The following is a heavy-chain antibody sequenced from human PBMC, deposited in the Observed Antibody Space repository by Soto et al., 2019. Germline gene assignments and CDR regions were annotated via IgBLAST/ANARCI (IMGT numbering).Heavy chain of an antibody. D-gene: IGHD4-17*01. CDR1: GFTFGRHG. J-gene: IGHJ4*02. Sequence: QVQLVESGGGVVQPGGSLRLSCAASGFTFGRHGMHWVRQAPGKGLEWVAVIGSDGRRASYADSVKGRFTISRDNGQNTLYLQINSLRDEEAAVYYCARDDDYGDNGLDYWGQGTLVTVSS. V-gene: IGHV3-33*01. CDR2: IGSDGRRA. CDR3: ARDDDYGDNGLDY.